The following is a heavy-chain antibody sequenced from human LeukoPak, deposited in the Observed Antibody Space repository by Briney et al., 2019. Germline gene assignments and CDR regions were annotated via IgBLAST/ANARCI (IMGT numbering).Heavy chain of an antibody. CDR2: IYHSGST. Sequence: SETLCLTCAVSGYSISSGYYWGWIRQPPGKGLEWIGSIYHSGSTYYNPSLKSRVTISVDTSKNQFSLKLSSVTAADTAVYYCARTYDFWSGYLPYYFDYWGQGTLVTVSS. D-gene: IGHD3-3*01. CDR3: ARTYDFWSGYLPYYFDY. CDR1: GYSISSGYY. J-gene: IGHJ4*02. V-gene: IGHV4-38-2*01.